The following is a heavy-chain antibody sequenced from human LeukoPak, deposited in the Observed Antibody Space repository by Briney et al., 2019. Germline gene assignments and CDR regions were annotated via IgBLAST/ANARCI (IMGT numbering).Heavy chain of an antibody. CDR2: IWYDGSSK. CDR3: AKDLGIQLWLVFDY. CDR1: GFTFSRHG. D-gene: IGHD5-18*01. Sequence: PGRSLRLSCAASGFTFSRHGMHWVRQAPGKGLEWVAVIWYDGSSKYYADSVKGRFTISRDNSKNTLYLQMNSLRAEDTAVYYCAKDLGIQLWLVFDYWGQGTLVTVSS. V-gene: IGHV3-33*06. J-gene: IGHJ4*02.